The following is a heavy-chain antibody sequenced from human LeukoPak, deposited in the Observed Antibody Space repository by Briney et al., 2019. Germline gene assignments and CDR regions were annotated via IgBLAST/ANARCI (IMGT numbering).Heavy chain of an antibody. V-gene: IGHV3-9*01. CDR1: GFTFEDYA. Sequence: GRSLRLSCTASGFTFEDYAMHWVRQFPGKGLEWVSGISWNSGRIGYADSVKGRFTISRDNAKNSLYLQVNSLRTEDTALYYCAKDKAPAYFHYGMDVWGHGTTVTVSS. CDR3: AKDKAPAYFHYGMDV. CDR2: ISWNSGRI. J-gene: IGHJ6*02.